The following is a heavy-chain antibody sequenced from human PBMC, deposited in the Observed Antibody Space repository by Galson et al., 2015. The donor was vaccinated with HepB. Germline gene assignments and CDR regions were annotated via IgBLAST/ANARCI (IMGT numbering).Heavy chain of an antibody. CDR2: INNDGSST. CDR1: GFTFSRYR. D-gene: IGHD5-24*01. J-gene: IGHJ4*02. V-gene: IGHV3-74*01. Sequence: SLRLSCAASGFTFSRYRMHWVRRAPGKGLVWVSHINNDGSSTTYADSVKGRFTISRDNAKNTLYLQMNSLRVEDTAVYYCASLGSRDGYNGGGDYWGQGTLVTVSS. CDR3: ASLGSRDGYNGGGDY.